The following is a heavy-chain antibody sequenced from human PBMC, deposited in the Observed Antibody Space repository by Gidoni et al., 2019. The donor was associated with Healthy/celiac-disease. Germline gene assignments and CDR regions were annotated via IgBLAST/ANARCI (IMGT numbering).Heavy chain of an antibody. CDR1: GFTFSSYA. D-gene: IGHD6-6*01. J-gene: IGHJ4*02. CDR2: ISGSSGST. V-gene: IGHV3-23*01. CDR3: ANDKYSSSSPGEFDY. Sequence: EVQLLESGGGLVQPGGSLRLSCAASGFTFSSYAMSWVRQAPGKGLEWVSAISGSSGSTYYADSVKGRFTISRDNSKNTLYLQMNSLRAEDTAVYYCANDKYSSSSPGEFDYWGQGTLVTVSS.